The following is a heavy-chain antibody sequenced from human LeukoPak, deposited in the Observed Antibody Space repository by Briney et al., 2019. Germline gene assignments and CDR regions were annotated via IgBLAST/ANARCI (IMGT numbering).Heavy chain of an antibody. CDR1: GFSFSTYW. J-gene: IGHJ4*02. CDR3: GRFGDEAAVDY. CDR2: IEPAGSET. V-gene: IGHV3-7*01. D-gene: IGHD3-10*01. Sequence: GGSLSLSCAAPGFSFSTYWMTWVRQAAGKGLKWVANIEPAGSETYYVDPVKGRFTISRDNAKNLLYLQMNSLRAEDTAVYYCGRFGDEAAVDYWGQGTLVTVSS.